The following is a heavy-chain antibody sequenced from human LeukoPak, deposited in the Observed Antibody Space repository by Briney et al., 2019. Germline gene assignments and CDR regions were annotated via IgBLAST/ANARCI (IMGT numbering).Heavy chain of an antibody. CDR1: RGSFSGYF. V-gene: IGHV4-34*01. J-gene: IGHJ3*01. CDR3: ARKGFVESTGWRGAFDV. CDR2: VNDGGST. Sequence: SETLSLTCDVYRGSFSGYFWSWIRQTPGKGLEWIGEVNDGGSTNYSPSLKSRGTISVAVSKTQFSLKLTSVTAADTAVYYCARKGFVESTGWRGAFDVWGQGTMVTVSS. D-gene: IGHD3-9*01.